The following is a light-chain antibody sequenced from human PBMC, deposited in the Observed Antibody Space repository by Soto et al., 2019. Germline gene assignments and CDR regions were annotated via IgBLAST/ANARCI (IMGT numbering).Light chain of an antibody. CDR1: ESVTSSR. CDR3: QQCGGSPLFS. V-gene: IGKV3-20*01. Sequence: EIVLTQSPDTLSLSPGERATLSCTASESVTSSRLAWYQRKPGQAPRLLIHTTSTRATDIPDRFSGSGSGTDFTLTISRLEPEDFAVYYCQQCGGSPLFSFGPGTRVDI. J-gene: IGKJ3*01. CDR2: TTS.